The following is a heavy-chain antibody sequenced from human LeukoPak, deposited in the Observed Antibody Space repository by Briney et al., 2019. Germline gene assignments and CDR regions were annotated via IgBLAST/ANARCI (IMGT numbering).Heavy chain of an antibody. CDR2: INHSGST. Sequence: PSETLSLTCAVYGGSFSGYYWSWIRQPPGKGLEWIGEINHSGSTNYNPSLKSRVTISVDTSKNQFSLKLSSVTAADTAVCYCARGRTMVRGVISDDYWGQGTLVTVSS. D-gene: IGHD3-10*01. V-gene: IGHV4-34*01. J-gene: IGHJ4*02. CDR1: GGSFSGYY. CDR3: ARGRTMVRGVISDDY.